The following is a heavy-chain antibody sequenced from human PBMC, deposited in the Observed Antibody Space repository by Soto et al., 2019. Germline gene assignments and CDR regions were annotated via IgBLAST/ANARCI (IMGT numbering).Heavy chain of an antibody. V-gene: IGHV5-51*01. CDR3: ARHSGYYDSSGYYYYYYYGMDV. J-gene: IGHJ6*02. CDR2: IYPGDSDT. CDR1: GYSCTSYW. D-gene: IGHD3-22*01. Sequence: GESLKISCKGSGYSCTSYWIGWVRQMPGKGLEWMGIIYPGDSDTRYSPSFQGQVTISADKSISTAYLQWSSPKASDTAMYYCARHSGYYDSSGYYYYYYYGMDVWGQGTTVTVSS.